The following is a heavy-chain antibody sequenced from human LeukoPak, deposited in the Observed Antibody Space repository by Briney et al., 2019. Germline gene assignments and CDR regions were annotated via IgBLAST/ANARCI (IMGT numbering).Heavy chain of an antibody. J-gene: IGHJ4*02. CDR2: ISGSGGST. CDR1: GFTFSTYA. CDR3: ARDKGDYDTSGSLFVF. Sequence: GGSLRLSCAASGFTFSTYAMSWVRQAPGKGLEWVSAISGSGGSTYYADSVKGRFTISRDDSRNTLYLQMNSLRAEDTAVYYCARDKGDYDTSGSLFVFGGQGTLVTVSS. V-gene: IGHV3-23*01. D-gene: IGHD3-22*01.